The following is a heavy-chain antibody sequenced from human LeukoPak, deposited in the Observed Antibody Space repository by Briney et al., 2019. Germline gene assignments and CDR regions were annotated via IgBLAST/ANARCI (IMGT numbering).Heavy chain of an antibody. V-gene: IGHV3-53*01. J-gene: IGHJ4*02. Sequence: GGSLRLSCAASGFIVSSHFMSWVRQAPGKGLEGVSVIYVDGSTYHADTVKGRFTISRDNSKNTLFLQMNSLRADDTAVYYCARSSSGWHDYWGQGTLVNVSS. CDR2: IYVDGST. CDR3: ARSSSGWHDY. D-gene: IGHD6-19*01. CDR1: GFIVSSHF.